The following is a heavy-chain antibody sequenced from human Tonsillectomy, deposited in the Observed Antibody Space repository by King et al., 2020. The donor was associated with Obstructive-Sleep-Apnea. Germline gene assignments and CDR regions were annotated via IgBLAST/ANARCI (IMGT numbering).Heavy chain of an antibody. V-gene: IGHV4-59*01. CDR3: ARAGSTVTSTSLSHWYFDL. Sequence: QVQLQESGPGLVKASETLSLTCTVFGGSISSYYWSWIRQPPGKGLEWIGHIYYSGSTNYNPSLKSRVTISVDTSKNQFSLKVSSVTAADTAVYYCARAGSTVTSTSLSHWYFDLWGRGTLVTVSS. CDR2: IYYSGST. CDR1: GGSISSYY. J-gene: IGHJ2*01. D-gene: IGHD4-17*01.